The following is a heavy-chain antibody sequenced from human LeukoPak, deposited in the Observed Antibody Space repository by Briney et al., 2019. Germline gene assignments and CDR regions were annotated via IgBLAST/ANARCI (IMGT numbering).Heavy chain of an antibody. D-gene: IGHD6-19*01. CDR1: GDSVSSNSAA. CDR2: TYYRSKWYN. Sequence: SQTLSLTCAISGDSVSSNSAAWNWIRQSPSRGLEWLGRTYYRSKWYNDYAVSVKSRITINPDTSKNQFSLQLNSVAPEDTAVYYCAREGSSGSPKLGAFDIWGQGTMVTVSS. V-gene: IGHV6-1*01. J-gene: IGHJ3*02. CDR3: AREGSSGSPKLGAFDI.